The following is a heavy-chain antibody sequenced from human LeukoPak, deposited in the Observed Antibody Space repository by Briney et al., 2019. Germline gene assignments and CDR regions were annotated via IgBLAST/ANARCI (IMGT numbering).Heavy chain of an antibody. CDR1: GGSISSYY. D-gene: IGHD2-15*01. CDR2: IYYSGST. V-gene: IGHV4-59*01. J-gene: IGHJ4*02. CDR3: ARVSLGYCSGGSCFLDY. Sequence: SETLSLTCTVSGGSISSYYWSWIRQPPGKGLEWIGYIYYSGSTNYNPSLKSRVTISVDTSKNQFSLKLRSVTAADTAVYYCARVSLGYCSGGSCFLDYWGQGTLVTVSS.